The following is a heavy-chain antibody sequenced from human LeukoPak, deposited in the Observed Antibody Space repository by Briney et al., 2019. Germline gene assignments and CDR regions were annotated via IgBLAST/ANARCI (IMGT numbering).Heavy chain of an antibody. CDR2: INPSGGST. D-gene: IGHD6-13*01. V-gene: IGHV1-46*01. J-gene: IGHJ6*03. CDR3: ASTYSSRHYYYMDV. CDR1: GYTFTSYY. Sequence: GASVKVSSKASGYTFTSYYMHWVRQAPGQGLEWMGIINPSGGSTSYAQKFQGRVTMTRDMSTSTVYMELSSLRSEDTAVYYCASTYSSRHYYYMDVWGKGTTVTISS.